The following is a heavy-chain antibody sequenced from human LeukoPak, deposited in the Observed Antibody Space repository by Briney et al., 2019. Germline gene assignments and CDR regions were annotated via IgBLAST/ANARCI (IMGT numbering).Heavy chain of an antibody. J-gene: IGHJ5*02. CDR3: AKSARITIFGVVYNWFDP. CDR2: ISGSGGST. CDR1: GFTFSNYA. D-gene: IGHD3-3*01. V-gene: IGHV3-23*01. Sequence: HPGGSLRLSCAASGFTFSNYAMSWVRQAPGKGLEWVSGISGSGGSTYYADSAKGRFTISRDNSKNTLYLQMNSLRAVDTAVYYCAKSARITIFGVVYNWFDPWGQGTLVTVSS.